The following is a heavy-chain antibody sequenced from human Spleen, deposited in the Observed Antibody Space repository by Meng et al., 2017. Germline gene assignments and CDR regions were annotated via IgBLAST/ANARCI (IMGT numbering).Heavy chain of an antibody. D-gene: IGHD2-15*01. CDR3: ASGTPGRSYCDY. Sequence: QVHLLQPGPEVKKPGASVRVSCKASGYTFCSYGICWVRQAPGQGLEWMGWFVNYVDTYPAPKFQGRVTMTTDTHTNTAFMELRSLTSDDTAVYYCASGTPGRSYCDYWGQGTLVTVSS. J-gene: IGHJ4*02. CDR2: FVNYVDT. V-gene: IGHV1-18*01. CDR1: GYTFCSYG.